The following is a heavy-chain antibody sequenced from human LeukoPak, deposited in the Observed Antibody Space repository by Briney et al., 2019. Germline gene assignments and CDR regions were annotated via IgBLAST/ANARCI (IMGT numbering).Heavy chain of an antibody. CDR2: IGDTT. CDR1: GFTFSSYW. D-gene: IGHD1-26*01. CDR3: AKAYAFVGANYFDY. J-gene: IGHJ4*02. Sequence: QPGGSLRLSCAASGFTFSSYWMHWVRQAPGKGLEWVSAIGDTTYYADSVKGRFTISRDNSKNTLYLQMNNLRAEDAAIYYCAKAYAFVGANYFDYWGQGTLVTVSS. V-gene: IGHV3-23*01.